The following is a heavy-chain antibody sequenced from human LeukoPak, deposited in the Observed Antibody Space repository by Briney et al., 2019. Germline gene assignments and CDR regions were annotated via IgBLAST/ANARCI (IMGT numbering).Heavy chain of an antibody. J-gene: IGHJ4*02. Sequence: SETLSLTCAVYGGSFSGYYWSWIRQPPGKGLEWIGEINHSGSTDYNPPLKSRVTISVDTSKNQFSLKLSSVTAADTAVYYCARGGYDYVWGSAFDYWGQGMLVTVSS. CDR1: GGSFSGYY. CDR3: ARGGYDYVWGSAFDY. V-gene: IGHV4-34*01. CDR2: INHSGST. D-gene: IGHD3-16*01.